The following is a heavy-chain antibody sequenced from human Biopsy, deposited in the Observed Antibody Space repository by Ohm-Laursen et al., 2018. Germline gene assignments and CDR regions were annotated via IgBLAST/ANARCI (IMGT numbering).Heavy chain of an antibody. CDR1: GGPIDSYY. Sequence: SETLSLTCTVSGGPIDSYYWSWIRQPPGKALEWIGYIYFTGRTSYNPSLKSRVTMSVNTSKKQFSLRLSSVTAADTAVYYCASAGYNPDWNFDLWGRGTLVIVSS. V-gene: IGHV4-59*12. CDR2: IYFTGRT. J-gene: IGHJ2*01. CDR3: ASAGYNPDWNFDL. D-gene: IGHD5-24*01.